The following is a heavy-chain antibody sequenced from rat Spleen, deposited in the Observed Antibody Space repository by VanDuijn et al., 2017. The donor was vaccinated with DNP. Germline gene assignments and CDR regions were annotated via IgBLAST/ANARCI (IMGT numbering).Heavy chain of an antibody. CDR2: ITSSGGST. V-gene: IGHV5-31*01. CDR3: AREATTTFDY. CDR1: GFTFNNYW. D-gene: IGHD1-10*01. J-gene: IGHJ2*01. Sequence: EVQLVESGGDLVQPGRSLKLSCVASGFTFNNYWMTWIRQVPGKGLEWVASITSSGGSTYYPDSVKGRFTISRDNAKNTLYLQMNSLRSEDTATYYCAREATTTFDYWGQGVMVTVSS.